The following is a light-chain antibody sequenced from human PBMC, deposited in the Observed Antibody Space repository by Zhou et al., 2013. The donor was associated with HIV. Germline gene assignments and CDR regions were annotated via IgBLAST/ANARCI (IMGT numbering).Light chain of an antibody. CDR2: HAS. J-gene: IGKJ1*01. CDR1: QSLGTN. Sequence: EIVMTQSPATLSVSPGEGATLSCEASQSLGTNLAWYQQKPGQAPRLLIYHASTRDTGIPARFSGSGSGTEFTLTISSLQSEDSAIYYCQHYKNWPPWTFGQGTKVEI. CDR3: QHYKNWPPWT. V-gene: IGKV3-15*01.